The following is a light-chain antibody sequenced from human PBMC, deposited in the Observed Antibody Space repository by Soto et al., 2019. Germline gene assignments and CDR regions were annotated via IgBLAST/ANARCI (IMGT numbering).Light chain of an antibody. V-gene: IGKV3-20*01. Sequence: EIVLTQSPGTLSLSPGEGATLSCRASESVSSNYLAWYQQKPGQAPRLLIYSASRRATGIPDRFTGSGSGTDFTLTINRVEPEDFAVYFCQQYAGSPRTFGQGTKVDIK. CDR1: ESVSSNY. J-gene: IGKJ1*01. CDR2: SAS. CDR3: QQYAGSPRT.